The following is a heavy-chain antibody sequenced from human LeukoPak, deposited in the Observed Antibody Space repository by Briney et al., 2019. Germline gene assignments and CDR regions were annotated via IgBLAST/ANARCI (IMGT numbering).Heavy chain of an antibody. V-gene: IGHV3-23*01. Sequence: GGSLRLSCTTSGFTLSNYAMSWVRQAPGKGLEWVSSISGSAITTYYADSVKGRFAISRDNSKNTLYLQMTSLRAEDTAVYYCAKDQRFGDLDDYRGQGTLVTVSS. CDR2: ISGSAITT. CDR1: GFTLSNYA. J-gene: IGHJ4*02. CDR3: AKDQRFGDLDDY. D-gene: IGHD3-10*01.